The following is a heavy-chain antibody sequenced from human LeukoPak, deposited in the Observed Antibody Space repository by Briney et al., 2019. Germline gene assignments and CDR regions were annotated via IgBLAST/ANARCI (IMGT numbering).Heavy chain of an antibody. CDR3: ARDGDYAYYYYYMDV. Sequence: ASVKVSCKASGYTFNNYGISWVRQAPGQGLEWMGWVTSYNGDTNYAQKFQGRVTMSTDTSTSTAYMELRSLRSDDTAVYYCARDGDYAYYYYYMDVWGKGTTVTISS. CDR2: VTSYNGDT. D-gene: IGHD4-17*01. V-gene: IGHV1-18*01. J-gene: IGHJ6*03. CDR1: GYTFNNYG.